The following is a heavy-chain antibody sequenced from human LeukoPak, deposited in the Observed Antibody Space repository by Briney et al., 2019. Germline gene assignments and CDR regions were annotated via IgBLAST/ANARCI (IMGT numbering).Heavy chain of an antibody. Sequence: PGGSLRLSCAVSGFTFSRYWMHWVRQAPGKGLVWVSRIKADGSETNYADSVKGRFTVSRDNAKNTLYFQLNSLRVEDTAVYYCARDGDGWNFDYWGQGTLVTVSS. J-gene: IGHJ4*02. D-gene: IGHD5-24*01. CDR2: IKADGSET. CDR3: ARDGDGWNFDY. CDR1: GFTFSRYW. V-gene: IGHV3-74*01.